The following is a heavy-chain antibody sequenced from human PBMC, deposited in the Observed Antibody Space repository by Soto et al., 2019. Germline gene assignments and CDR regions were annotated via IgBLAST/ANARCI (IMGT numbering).Heavy chain of an antibody. D-gene: IGHD3-10*01. CDR1: GFRFTGYG. Sequence: QVQLVESGGGVVQPGGSLRLSCAASGFRFTGYGMFWVRQAPGKGLEWVVRITFDGSHQYYGDSVKGRATISRDISKNILYLEMNSLRRDDTAVYYCGKDAGADSWGQGTLVIVSS. CDR2: ITFDGSHQ. J-gene: IGHJ4*02. V-gene: IGHV3-30*18. CDR3: GKDAGADS.